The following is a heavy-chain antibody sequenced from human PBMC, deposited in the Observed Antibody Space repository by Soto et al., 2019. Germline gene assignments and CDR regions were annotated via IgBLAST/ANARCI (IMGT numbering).Heavy chain of an antibody. V-gene: IGHV3-13*01. D-gene: IGHD2-15*01. CDR1: GFTFSSYD. CDR3: ARRCGGSCFDAFDI. Sequence: GGSLRLSCAASGFTFSSYDMHWVRQATGKGLEWVSAIGTAGDTYYPGSVKGRFTISRENAKNSLYLQMNSLRAGDTAVYYCARRCGGSCFDAFDIWGQGTMVTVSS. CDR2: IGTAGDT. J-gene: IGHJ3*02.